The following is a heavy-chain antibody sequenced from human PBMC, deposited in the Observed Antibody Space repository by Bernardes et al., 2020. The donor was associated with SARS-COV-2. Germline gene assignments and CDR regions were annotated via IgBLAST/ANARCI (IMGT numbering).Heavy chain of an antibody. V-gene: IGHV2-5*02. CDR3: AHWFGMITRAWFDP. D-gene: IGHD3-16*01. CDR1: LFSLSPSGLG. Sequence: SGSTLLKPTHTLTLTCPFSLFSLSPSGLGVGWIRQPPGKALEWLALIYWDDDKRYNPSLKSRLTITKDTSKNQVVLTMTNMDPVDTATYYCAHWFGMITRAWFDPWGQGILVTVSS. J-gene: IGHJ5*02. CDR2: IYWDDDK.